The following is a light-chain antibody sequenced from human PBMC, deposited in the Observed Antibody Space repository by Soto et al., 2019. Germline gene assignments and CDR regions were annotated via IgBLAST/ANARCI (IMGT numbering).Light chain of an antibody. CDR3: QQLSNWPIT. Sequence: EIVLTQSPATLSLSPGERATLSCRASQTVSSYLAWFQQKPGQPPRLLIYDASNRATGIPVRFSGSGSGADFTLTISSLEPEDFAVYYCQQLSNWPITFGQGTRLEIK. J-gene: IGKJ5*01. V-gene: IGKV3-11*01. CDR1: QTVSSY. CDR2: DAS.